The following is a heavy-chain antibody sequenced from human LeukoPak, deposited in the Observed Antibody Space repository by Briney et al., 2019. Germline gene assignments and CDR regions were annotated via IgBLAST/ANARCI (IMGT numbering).Heavy chain of an antibody. CDR2: IYYSGRN. Sequence: SETLSLTCTVSGGSIRRYYWSWIPQPPGKGLEWIGDIYYSGRNDYNPSLKSRVTISVDTSKNQFSLELRSVTAADTAVYYCARGQSYYDFLTAHHSPLNYFDNWGQGTLVTVSS. V-gene: IGHV4-59*01. CDR3: ARGQSYYDFLTAHHSPLNYFDN. CDR1: GGSIRRYY. J-gene: IGHJ4*02. D-gene: IGHD3-9*01.